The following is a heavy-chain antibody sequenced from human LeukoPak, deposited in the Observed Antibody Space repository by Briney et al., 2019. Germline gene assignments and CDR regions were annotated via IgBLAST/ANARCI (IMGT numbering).Heavy chain of an antibody. CDR1: GGSFSGYY. CDR2: INHSRRT. J-gene: IGHJ5*02. CDR3: ARGGSQFGELRFRRRNWFDP. Sequence: SETLSLTCAVYGGSFSGYYWSWIRQPPGKGLEWIGEINHSRRTHYNPSLKSRVTISVDTCKNQFSLKLSSVTAADTAVYYCARGGSQFGELRFRRRNWFDPWGQGTLVTVSS. D-gene: IGHD3-10*01. V-gene: IGHV4-34*01.